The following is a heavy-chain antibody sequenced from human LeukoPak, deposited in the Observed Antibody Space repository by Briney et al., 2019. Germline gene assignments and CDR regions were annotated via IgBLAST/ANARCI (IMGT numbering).Heavy chain of an antibody. CDR2: ISSSGSTI. V-gene: IGHV3-48*03. J-gene: IGHJ4*02. Sequence: PGGSLRLSCAASGFTFSSYEMNWVRQAPGKGLEWVSYISSSGSTIYYADSVKGRFTISRDNAKDSLYLQMNSLRAEDTAVYYCARDHSSSSENLDYWGQGTLVTVSS. CDR3: ARDHSSSSENLDY. CDR1: GFTFSSYE. D-gene: IGHD6-13*01.